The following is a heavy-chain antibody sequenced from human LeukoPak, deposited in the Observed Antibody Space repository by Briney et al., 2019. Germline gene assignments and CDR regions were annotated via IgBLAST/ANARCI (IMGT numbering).Heavy chain of an antibody. D-gene: IGHD3-10*01. J-gene: IGHJ2*01. V-gene: IGHV3-20*04. CDR2: INWNGGST. CDR1: GFTFNDYG. Sequence: GGSLRLSCAASGFTFNDYGMSWVRQAPGKGLEWVSGINWNGGSTVYADSVKGRFTISRENPKNSLYLQMNSLRAEDTALYYCARGGGSGSSLVVWYFDLWGRGTLVTVSS. CDR3: ARGGGSGSSLVVWYFDL.